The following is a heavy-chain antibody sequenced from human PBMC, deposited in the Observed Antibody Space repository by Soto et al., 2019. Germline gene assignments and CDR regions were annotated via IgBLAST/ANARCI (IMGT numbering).Heavy chain of an antibody. Sequence: QITLKESGPTLVRPTQTLTLTCTFSGFSLSTTGVGVGWIRQSPGKALEWLALIYWDDDKRYSPSLKSRLTITNDTSKNEVILTMTTMDPVDTATYYFAQRLRDYGVGRERANYVDTWGQGTLVTVSS. CDR3: AQRLRDYGVGRERANYVDT. CDR1: GFSLSTTGVG. CDR2: IYWDDDK. D-gene: IGHD2-8*01. J-gene: IGHJ5*02. V-gene: IGHV2-5*02.